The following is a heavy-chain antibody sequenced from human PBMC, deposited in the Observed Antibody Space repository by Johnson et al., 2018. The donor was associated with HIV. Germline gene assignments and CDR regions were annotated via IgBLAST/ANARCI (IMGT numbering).Heavy chain of an antibody. CDR1: GFTFSDYD. CDR3: ARNGLIPAAKGVAFDI. Sequence: QVQLLESGGGLVKPGGSLRLSCAASGFTFSDYDMSWIRQAPGKGLEWVSYISSSGSTIYYAASVEGRFTISRDNAKNPLYMQMNSLRAEDTAVYYCARNGLIPAAKGVAFDIWGQGTTVTVSS. CDR2: ISSSGSTI. J-gene: IGHJ3*02. V-gene: IGHV3-11*04. D-gene: IGHD2-2*01.